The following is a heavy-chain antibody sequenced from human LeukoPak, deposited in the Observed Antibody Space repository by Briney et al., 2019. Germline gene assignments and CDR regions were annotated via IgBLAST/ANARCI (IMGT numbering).Heavy chain of an antibody. D-gene: IGHD1-26*01. J-gene: IGHJ5*02. Sequence: SETLSLTCAVYGASFSGSYWSWIRQPPGKGLEWIGEINPSGSTNYNPSLKSRVTVSVDTSKNQVSLRLTSVTAADTAVYYCGGGSYWFDPWGQGTLVTVSS. CDR2: INPSGST. CDR3: GGGSYWFDP. V-gene: IGHV4-34*01. CDR1: GASFSGSY.